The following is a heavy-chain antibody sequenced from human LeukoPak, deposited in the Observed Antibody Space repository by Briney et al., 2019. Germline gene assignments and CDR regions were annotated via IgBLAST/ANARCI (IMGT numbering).Heavy chain of an antibody. J-gene: IGHJ4*02. D-gene: IGHD2-21*02. CDR3: ARGRDRSKAGDV. Sequence: PSETLTLTCDASGGSFDGYYCSWTRQPPGKGLEWIGEIHPHGIFYYNSSLVSRVTISIDTSKTQFSLRLTSVTAADTAFYYCARGRDRSKAGDVWGQGSLVTVSS. CDR1: GGSFDGYY. V-gene: IGHV4-34*01. CDR2: IHPHGIF.